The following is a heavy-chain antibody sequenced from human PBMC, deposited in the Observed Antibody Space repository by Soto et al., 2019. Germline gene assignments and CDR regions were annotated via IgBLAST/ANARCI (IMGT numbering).Heavy chain of an antibody. D-gene: IGHD3-22*01. J-gene: IGHJ5*02. CDR1: GVSISSYY. Sequence: SDTLSLTCTVPGVSISSYYWSWIRQPPGKGLEWIGYIYYSGSTNYNPSIKSRVTISEDTSKNQFSLKLIFVTAADTAVYYCASTHYYDSSGYPNWFDPWGQGTLVTVS. CDR3: ASTHYYDSSGYPNWFDP. V-gene: IGHV4-59*07. CDR2: IYYSGST.